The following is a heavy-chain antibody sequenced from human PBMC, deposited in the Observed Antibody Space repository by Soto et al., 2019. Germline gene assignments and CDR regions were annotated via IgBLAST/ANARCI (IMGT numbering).Heavy chain of an antibody. Sequence: GGSLRLSCAASGFTFSSYAMSWVRQAPGKGLEWVSAISGSGGSTYYADSVKGRFTISRDNSKNTLYLQMNSLRAEDTAVYYCAKPVITMVRGSQYYFDYWGQGTLVTVSS. J-gene: IGHJ4*02. CDR1: GFTFSSYA. CDR3: AKPVITMVRGSQYYFDY. CDR2: ISGSGGST. D-gene: IGHD3-10*01. V-gene: IGHV3-23*01.